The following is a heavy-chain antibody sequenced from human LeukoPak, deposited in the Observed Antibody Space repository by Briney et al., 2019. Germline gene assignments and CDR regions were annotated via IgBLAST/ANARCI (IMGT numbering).Heavy chain of an antibody. D-gene: IGHD4-23*01. CDR1: GGTFSSYA. Sequence: GASVKVSCKASGGTFSSYAISGVRQAPGQGLEWMGGIIPIFGTANYAQKFQGRVTITTDESTSTAYMELSSLRSEDTAVYYCARGDPGGNPSYYYYYYMDVWGKGTTVTVSS. V-gene: IGHV1-69*05. CDR3: ARGDPGGNPSYYYYYYMDV. CDR2: IIPIFGTA. J-gene: IGHJ6*03.